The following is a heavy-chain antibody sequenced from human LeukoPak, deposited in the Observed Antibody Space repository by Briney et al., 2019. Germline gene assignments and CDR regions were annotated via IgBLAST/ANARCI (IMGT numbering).Heavy chain of an antibody. Sequence: ASVKVSCKASGYTFTSDGISWVRQAPGQGLEWMGWISAYNGHTNYAQKVQGRVTMTTDTSTSTAYMELRSLTSDDTAVYYCAGRPGGYYYYYMDVWGKGTTVTVSS. D-gene: IGHD3-10*01. CDR3: AGRPGGYYYYYMDV. CDR1: GYTFTSDG. J-gene: IGHJ6*03. CDR2: ISAYNGHT. V-gene: IGHV1-18*01.